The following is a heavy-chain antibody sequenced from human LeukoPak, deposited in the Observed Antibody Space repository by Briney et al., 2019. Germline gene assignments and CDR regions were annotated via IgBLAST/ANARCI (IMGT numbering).Heavy chain of an antibody. CDR3: ARDPYSSSWYLFQH. V-gene: IGHV3-7*01. D-gene: IGHD6-13*01. CDR2: IKQDGSEK. Sequence: GGSLRLSCAASGFTFSSYWMSWVRQAPGKGLEWVANIKQDGSEKYYADSVKGRFTISRDNSKNTLYLQMNSLRAEDTAVYYCARDPYSSSWYLFQHWGQGTLVTVSS. CDR1: GFTFSSYW. J-gene: IGHJ1*01.